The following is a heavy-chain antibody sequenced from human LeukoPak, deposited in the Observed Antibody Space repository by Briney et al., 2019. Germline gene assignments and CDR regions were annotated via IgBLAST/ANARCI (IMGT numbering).Heavy chain of an antibody. CDR1: GGSITSYY. V-gene: IGHV4-59*01. J-gene: IGHJ3*02. CDR2: VFHSGST. D-gene: IGHD6-19*01. Sequence: PSETLSLTCTVSGGSITSYYWSWIRQPPGKGLEWLGHVFHSGSTNYNPSLKSRVTISVDTSKNQFSLKLSSVTAADTAVYYCTRPYSSGWYGTFSIWGQGTMVTVSS. CDR3: TRPYSSGWYGTFSI.